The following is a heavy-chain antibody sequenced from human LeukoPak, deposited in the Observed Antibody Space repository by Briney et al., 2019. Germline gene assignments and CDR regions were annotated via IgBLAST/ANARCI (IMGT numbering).Heavy chain of an antibody. CDR1: GFSFSNYV. Sequence: QSGGSLRLSCVASGFSFSNYVMGWVRQVPGKGLEWVSVVTESGGSAYYADSVKGRFTIFRDNSKDTLSLQMNSLRAEDTAVYYCAKGRAGNYYDDSSDYWGQGTLVTVSS. J-gene: IGHJ4*02. CDR2: VTESGGSA. CDR3: AKGRAGNYYDDSSDY. D-gene: IGHD3-22*01. V-gene: IGHV3-23*01.